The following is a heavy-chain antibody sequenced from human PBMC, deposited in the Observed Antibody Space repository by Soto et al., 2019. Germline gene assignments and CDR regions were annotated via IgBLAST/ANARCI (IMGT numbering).Heavy chain of an antibody. CDR2: IIPIFGTA. V-gene: IGHV1-69*13. Sequence: ASVKVSCKASGGTFGSYAISWVRQAPGQGLEWMGGIIPIFGTANYAQKFQGRVTITADESTSTAYMELSSLRSEDTAVYYCASSHYYGSGYVPAPPMDVWGQGTTVTVSS. CDR1: GGTFGSYA. D-gene: IGHD3-10*01. CDR3: ASSHYYGSGYVPAPPMDV. J-gene: IGHJ6*02.